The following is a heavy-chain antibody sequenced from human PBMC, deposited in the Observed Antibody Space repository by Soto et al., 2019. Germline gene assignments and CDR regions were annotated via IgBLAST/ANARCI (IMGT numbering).Heavy chain of an antibody. D-gene: IGHD3-9*01. J-gene: IGHJ4*02. Sequence: EVQLLESGGLLIQPGASLRLSCAASGFSFSGYTMNWVRQAQGKGLEWISGINGGGGTTYYADSVKGRFTISRDDSKNILYLQMNSPRAEDTAIYYCAKDRHPDGIWTFDYWGRGTLVTVSS. V-gene: IGHV3-23*01. CDR1: GFSFSGYT. CDR3: AKDRHPDGIWTFDY. CDR2: INGGGGTT.